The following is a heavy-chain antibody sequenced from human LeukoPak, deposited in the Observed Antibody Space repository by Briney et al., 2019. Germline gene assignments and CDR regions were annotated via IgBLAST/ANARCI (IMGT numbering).Heavy chain of an antibody. CDR1: GLTFSTYA. V-gene: IGHV3-21*01. CDR3: ARDGGLYDPNY. CDR2: ISSSSSYI. Sequence: GGSLRLSCAASGLTFSTYAMSWVRQAPGKGLEWVSSISSSSSYIYYADSVKGRFTISRDNAKNSLYLQMNSLRAEDTAVYYCARDGGLYDPNYWGQGTLVTVSS. D-gene: IGHD1-1*01. J-gene: IGHJ4*02.